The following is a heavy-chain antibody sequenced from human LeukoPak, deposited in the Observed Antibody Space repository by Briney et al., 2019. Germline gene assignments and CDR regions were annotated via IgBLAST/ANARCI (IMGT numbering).Heavy chain of an antibody. D-gene: IGHD5-18*01. CDR3: ARDGYSYGLPSDP. V-gene: IGHV3-21*01. Sequence: GGSLRLSCAASGFTFSSYSMNWVRQAPGKGLEWVSSISSSSSYIYYADSVKGRFTISRDNAKNSLYLQMNSLRAEDTAMYYCARDGYSYGLPSDPWGQGTLVTVSS. CDR2: ISSSSSYI. J-gene: IGHJ5*02. CDR1: GFTFSSYS.